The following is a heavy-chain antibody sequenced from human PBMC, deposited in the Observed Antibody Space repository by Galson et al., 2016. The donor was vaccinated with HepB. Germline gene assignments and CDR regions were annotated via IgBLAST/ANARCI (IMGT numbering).Heavy chain of an antibody. CDR2: ISGSGGST. CDR1: GFTFSSYA. Sequence: SLRLSCAASGFTFSSYAMSWVRQAPGKGLEWVSGISGSGGSTYSAGSVKGRFTISRDNSKNMVYLQMSDLRAEDTALYYCATSMRSASDYWGQGSLVAVSS. CDR3: ATSMRSASDY. J-gene: IGHJ4*02. V-gene: IGHV3-23*01.